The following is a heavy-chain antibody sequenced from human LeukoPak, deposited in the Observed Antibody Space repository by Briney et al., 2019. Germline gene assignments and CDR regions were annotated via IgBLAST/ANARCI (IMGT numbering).Heavy chain of an antibody. Sequence: PGGSLRVSCAASGFTFSGYAMSWVRQAPGKGVEWVSAISGSGGSTYHADSVKGRFTISRDNPKNTLYMKMNSLRAEDTAVYYCSGWSSSWLENAFDIWGQGTMVTVSS. D-gene: IGHD6-13*01. J-gene: IGHJ3*02. V-gene: IGHV3-23*01. CDR3: SGWSSSWLENAFDI. CDR1: GFTFSGYA. CDR2: ISGSGGST.